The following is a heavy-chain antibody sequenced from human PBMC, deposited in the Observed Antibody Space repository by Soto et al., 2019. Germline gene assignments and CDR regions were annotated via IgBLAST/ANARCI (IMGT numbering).Heavy chain of an antibody. D-gene: IGHD6-6*01. CDR3: AIIPEYSGSSDY. J-gene: IGHJ4*02. CDR2: ISAYNVNT. CDR1: GYTFTSYG. V-gene: IGHV1-18*01. Sequence: QVQLVQSGAEVKKPGASVKVSCKASGYTFTSYGISWLRQAPAQGLEWMGWISAYNVNTNYAQKLQGRVTMTTDTSTSTAYMELRSLRSGDTAVYYCAIIPEYSGSSDYWGQGTLVTVSP.